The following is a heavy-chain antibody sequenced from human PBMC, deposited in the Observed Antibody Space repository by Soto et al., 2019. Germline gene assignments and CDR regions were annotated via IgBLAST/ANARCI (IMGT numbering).Heavy chain of an antibody. CDR3: AREVRSCSSTSCYGENWFDP. V-gene: IGHV3-64*04. CDR2: ISSNRSSI. CDR1: GFTFSSYA. D-gene: IGHD2-2*01. Sequence: PGGSLRLSCSASGFTFSSYAMHWVRQAPGKGLEYVSAISSNRSSIYYADSVKGRFTISRDNAKNSLYLQMNSLRAEDTAVYYCAREVRSCSSTSCYGENWFDPWGQGTLVTVS. J-gene: IGHJ5*02.